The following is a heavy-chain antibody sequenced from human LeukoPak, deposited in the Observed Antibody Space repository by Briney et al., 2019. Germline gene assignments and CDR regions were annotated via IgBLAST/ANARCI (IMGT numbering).Heavy chain of an antibody. CDR1: GGTFSSYA. V-gene: IGHV1-69*04. J-gene: IGHJ4*02. Sequence: SVEVSCKASGGTFSSYAISWVRQAPGQGLEWMGRIIPIFGIANYAQKFQGRVTITADKSTSTAYMELSSLRSEDTAVYYCARMVGGEGYWGQGTLVTVSS. CDR3: ARMVGGEGY. CDR2: IIPIFGIA. D-gene: IGHD2-15*01.